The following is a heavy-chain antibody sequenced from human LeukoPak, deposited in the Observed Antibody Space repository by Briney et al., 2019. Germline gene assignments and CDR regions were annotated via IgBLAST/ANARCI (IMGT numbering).Heavy chain of an antibody. CDR1: GFTFSSYA. CDR2: ISGSGGST. V-gene: IGHV3-23*01. CDR3: AKDIITGTTDYYYYYMDV. J-gene: IGHJ6*03. Sequence: GGSLRLSCAASGFTFSSYAMSWVRQAPGKGLEWVSAISGSGGSTYYADSVKGRFTISRDNSKNTLYLQMNSLRAEDTAVYYCAKDIITGTTDYYYYYMDVWGKGTTVTVSS. D-gene: IGHD1-7*01.